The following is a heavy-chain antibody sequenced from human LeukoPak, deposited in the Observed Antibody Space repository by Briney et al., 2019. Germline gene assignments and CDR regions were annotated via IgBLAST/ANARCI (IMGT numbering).Heavy chain of an antibody. CDR2: INNDGRST. V-gene: IGHV3-74*01. Sequence: GGSLRLSCAASGFTFSTYWMNWVRQAPGKGLVWVSHINNDGRSTNYAGSVKGRFTISRDNAKSTLFLQMNSLRADDTAVYYCVSALGGQGGHWGQGTLVTVSS. CDR1: GFTFSTYW. CDR3: VSALGGQGGH. J-gene: IGHJ4*02. D-gene: IGHD1-26*01.